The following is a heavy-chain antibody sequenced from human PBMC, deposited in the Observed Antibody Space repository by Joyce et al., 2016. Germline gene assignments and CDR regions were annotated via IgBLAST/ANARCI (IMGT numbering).Heavy chain of an antibody. D-gene: IGHD2-8*02. J-gene: IGHJ4*02. CDR2: FIDSAGNT. V-gene: IGHV3-23*01. CDR3: AKGGCIGGVCFYNY. Sequence: EVQLLVSGGGLVHPGGSLGLSCAGSGFTVSSLVMSWVRQAPGKGLEGVSFIDSAGNTYYADSVKGRFTISRDSSKNTLYLQMNSLRAEDTAVYYCAKGGCIGGVCFYNYWGQGTLVTVSS. CDR1: GFTVSSLV.